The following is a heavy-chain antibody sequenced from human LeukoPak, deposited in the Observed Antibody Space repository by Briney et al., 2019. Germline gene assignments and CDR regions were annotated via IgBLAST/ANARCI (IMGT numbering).Heavy chain of an antibody. D-gene: IGHD2-2*01. Sequence: GGSLRLSCAASGFTFSSYAMSWVRQAPGKGLEWVSVTSGSGGSTYYADSVKGRFTISRDNSKNTLYLQMNSLRAEDTAVYYCAKYLPNQLLKDWGQGTLVTVSS. CDR1: GFTFSSYA. CDR2: TSGSGGST. CDR3: AKYLPNQLLKD. V-gene: IGHV3-23*01. J-gene: IGHJ4*02.